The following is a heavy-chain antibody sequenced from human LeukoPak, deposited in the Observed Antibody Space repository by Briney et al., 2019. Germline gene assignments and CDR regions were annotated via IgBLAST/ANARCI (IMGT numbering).Heavy chain of an antibody. Sequence: ASVKVSCKASGYTFTSYDINWVRQATGQGLEWMGWMNPNSGNTGYVQKFQGRLTITRSTSISTAYMELSSLRSEDTALYYCARGASRSFDYWGQGTLVTVSS. CDR3: ARGASRSFDY. CDR2: MNPNSGNT. CDR1: GYTFTSYD. V-gene: IGHV1-8*01. J-gene: IGHJ4*02. D-gene: IGHD6-6*01.